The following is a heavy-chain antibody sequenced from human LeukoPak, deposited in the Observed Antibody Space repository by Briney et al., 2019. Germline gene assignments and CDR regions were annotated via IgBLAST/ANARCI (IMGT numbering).Heavy chain of an antibody. J-gene: IGHJ4*02. D-gene: IGHD3-10*01. CDR3: ARSSGATQIFDY. CDR1: GFTFSSYG. Sequence: GGTLRLSCAASGFTFSSYGMSWVRQAPGKGLEWVSAISGSGGSTYCADSVKGRFTISRDNSKNTLYLQMNSLRAEDTAVYYCARSSGATQIFDYWGQGTLVTVSS. V-gene: IGHV3-23*01. CDR2: ISGSGGST.